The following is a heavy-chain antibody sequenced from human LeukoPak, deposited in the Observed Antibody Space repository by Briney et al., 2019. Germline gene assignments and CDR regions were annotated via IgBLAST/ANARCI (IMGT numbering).Heavy chain of an antibody. CDR3: ARHRDGYNKDYWYFDL. CDR1: GGSISSSSYY. J-gene: IGHJ2*01. V-gene: IGHV4-61*05. CDR2: IYYSGST. Sequence: SETLSLTCTVSGGSISSSSYYWGWIRQPPGKGLEWIGYIYYSGSTNYNPSLKSRVTISVDTSKNQFSLKLSSVTAADTAVYYCARHRDGYNKDYWYFDLWGRGTLVTVSS. D-gene: IGHD5-24*01.